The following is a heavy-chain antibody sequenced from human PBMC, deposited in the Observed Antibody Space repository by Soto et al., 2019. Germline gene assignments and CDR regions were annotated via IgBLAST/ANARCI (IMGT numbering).Heavy chain of an antibody. CDR2: MNPNSGNT. J-gene: IGHJ4*02. CDR3: ARGGVFFFAAPTNPFDY. CDR1: GYTFISYD. D-gene: IGHD3-10*01. Sequence: QVQLVQSGAEVKKPGASVKVSCKASGYTFISYDINWVRQATGQGLEWMGWMNPNSGNTGYAQKFQGRVTMTRNTSISTAYMELSSLRSEDTAVYYCARGGVFFFAAPTNPFDYWGQGTLVTVSS. V-gene: IGHV1-8*01.